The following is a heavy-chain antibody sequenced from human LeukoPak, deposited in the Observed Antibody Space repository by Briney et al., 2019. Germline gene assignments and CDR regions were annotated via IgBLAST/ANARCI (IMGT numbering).Heavy chain of an antibody. V-gene: IGHV3-66*01. J-gene: IGHJ4*02. CDR3: ARDSRRILPSD. CDR2: IYSGGST. D-gene: IGHD2-15*01. Sequence: GGSLRLSCAASGFTVSSNYMSWVRQAPGKGLEWVSVIYSGGSTYYADSVKGRFTISRDNSKNTLYLQMNSLRAEDTAVYYCARDSRRILPSDWGQGTLVTVTS. CDR1: GFTVSSNY.